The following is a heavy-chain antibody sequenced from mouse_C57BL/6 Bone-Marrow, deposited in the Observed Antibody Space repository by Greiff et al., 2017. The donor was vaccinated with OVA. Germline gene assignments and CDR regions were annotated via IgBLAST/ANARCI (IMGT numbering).Heavy chain of an antibody. CDR2: INPNNGGT. CDR3: GRRLRWYVDV. D-gene: IGHD1-1*01. Sequence: VQLQQSGPELVKPGASVKIPCKASGYTFTDYNMDWVKQSHGKSLEWIGDINPNNGGTIYNQKFKGKATLTVDKSSSTAYMELRSLTSEDTAVYYCGRRLRWYVDVWGTGTTVTVSS. J-gene: IGHJ1*03. CDR1: GYTFTDYN. V-gene: IGHV1-18*01.